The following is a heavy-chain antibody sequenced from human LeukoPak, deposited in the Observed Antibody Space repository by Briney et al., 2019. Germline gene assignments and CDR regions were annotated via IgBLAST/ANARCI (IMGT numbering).Heavy chain of an antibody. J-gene: IGHJ5*02. CDR3: AKDRGNYDSSGYYH. V-gene: IGHV3-23*01. D-gene: IGHD3-22*01. CDR1: GFTFSSYW. CDR2: ITGSGGSA. Sequence: GGSLRLSCAASGFTFSSYWMNWARQAPGKGLEWVSGITGSGGSANYADSVKGRFTISRDNSKNTLYLQMNSLRAEDTAVYYCAKDRGNYDSSGYYHWGQGTLVTVSS.